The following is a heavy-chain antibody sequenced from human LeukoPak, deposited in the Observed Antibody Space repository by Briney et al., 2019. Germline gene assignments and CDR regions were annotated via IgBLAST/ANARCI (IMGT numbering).Heavy chain of an antibody. Sequence: SETLSLTCAVYGGSFSGYYWSWIRQPPGKGLEWIGEINHSGSTNYNPSLKSRVTISVDTSKNQFSLKLSSVTAADTAVYYCARLNGQWLVRWYFDLWGRGTLVTVSS. CDR3: ARLNGQWLVRWYFDL. CDR2: INHSGST. D-gene: IGHD6-19*01. J-gene: IGHJ2*01. V-gene: IGHV4-34*01. CDR1: GGSFSGYY.